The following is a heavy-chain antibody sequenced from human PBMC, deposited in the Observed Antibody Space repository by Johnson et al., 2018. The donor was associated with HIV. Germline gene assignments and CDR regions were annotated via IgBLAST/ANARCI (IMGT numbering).Heavy chain of an antibody. V-gene: IGHV3-30*04. D-gene: IGHD3-10*01. CDR3: AGGYGSGSGDAFDI. CDR1: GFTFSSYA. Sequence: QVQLVESGGGVVQPGRSLRLSCAASGFTFSSYAMHWVRQAPGKGLEWVAVISYDGSNKYYADSVKGRFTISRDNAKNSLYLQMNSLRAEDTAVYYWAGGYGSGSGDAFDIWGQGTMVTVSS. J-gene: IGHJ3*02. CDR2: ISYDGSNK.